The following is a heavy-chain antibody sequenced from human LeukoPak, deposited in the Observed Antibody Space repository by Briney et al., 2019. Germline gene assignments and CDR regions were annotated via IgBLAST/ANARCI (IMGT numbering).Heavy chain of an antibody. CDR2: IYHSGST. J-gene: IGHJ6*02. CDR3: ARDRYGMDV. Sequence: PSQTLSLTCAVSGGSISRGGYSWSWLRQPPGKGLEWIGYIYHSGSTYYNPSLKSRVTISVDRSKNQFSLKLSSVTAADTAVYYCARDRYGMDVWGQGTTVTVSS. CDR1: GGSISRGGYS. V-gene: IGHV4-30-2*01.